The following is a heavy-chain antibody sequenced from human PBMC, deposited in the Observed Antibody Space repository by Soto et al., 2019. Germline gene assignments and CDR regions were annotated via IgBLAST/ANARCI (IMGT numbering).Heavy chain of an antibody. CDR3: AKDAYTNYYYYGMDV. CDR1: GFSFPIFA. V-gene: IGHV3-23*01. Sequence: EVQLLESGGGLAQPGGSLRLSCAASGFSFPIFAMHWVRQAPGKGLEWVSNISGSGGSTYYADSVKGRFTISRDNADNKLYLQMNSLRVEDTAMYYCAKDAYTNYYYYGMDVWGQGTSVTVSS. D-gene: IGHD4-4*01. CDR2: ISGSGGST. J-gene: IGHJ6*02.